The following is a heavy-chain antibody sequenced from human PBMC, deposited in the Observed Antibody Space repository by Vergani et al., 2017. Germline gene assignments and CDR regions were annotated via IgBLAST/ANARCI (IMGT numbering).Heavy chain of an antibody. J-gene: IGHJ4*02. CDR2: IYYSGST. D-gene: IGHD2-2*01. V-gene: IGHV4-59*01. CDR1: GGSISSYY. Sequence: QVQLQESGPGLVKPSETLSLTCTVSGGSISSYYWSWIRQPPGKGLEWIGYIYYSGSTTYNPSLKSRGTLSGDTSKNQFSLKLSSVTAADTAVYYCARAPALDYWGQGTLVTVSS. CDR3: ARAPALDY.